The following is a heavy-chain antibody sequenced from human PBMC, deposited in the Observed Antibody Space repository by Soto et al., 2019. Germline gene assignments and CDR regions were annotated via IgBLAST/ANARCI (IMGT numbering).Heavy chain of an antibody. J-gene: IGHJ4*02. CDR1: GGSISSGGYY. V-gene: IGHV4-31*03. D-gene: IGHD3-9*01. CDR3: ARYNYDILTGYLYFDY. Sequence: SETLSLTCTVSGGSISSGGYYWSWIRQHPGKGLEWIGYIYYSGSTYYNPSLKSRVTISVDTSKNQFSLKLSSVTAADTAVYYCARYNYDILTGYLYFDYWGQGTLVTVSS. CDR2: IYYSGST.